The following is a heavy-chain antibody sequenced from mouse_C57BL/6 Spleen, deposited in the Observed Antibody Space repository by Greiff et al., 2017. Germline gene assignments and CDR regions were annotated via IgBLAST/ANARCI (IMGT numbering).Heavy chain of an antibody. CDR2: IDPSDSYT. D-gene: IGHD1-1*02. V-gene: IGHV1-69*01. J-gene: IGHJ1*03. CDR3: ARTGAWYFDV. CDR1: GYTFTSYW. Sequence: QVQLQQPGAELVMPGASVKLSCKASGYTFTSYWMHWVKQRPGQGLEWIGRIDPSDSYTNYNQKMKGKSTMTVEKSSSTAYMQLSSLTSEDSAVYYCARTGAWYFDVWGTGTTVTVSS.